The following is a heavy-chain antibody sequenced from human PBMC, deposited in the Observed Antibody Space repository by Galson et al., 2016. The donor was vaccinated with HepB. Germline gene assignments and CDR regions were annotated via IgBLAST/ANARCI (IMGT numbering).Heavy chain of an antibody. CDR3: ASRSSTHLHYGLDL. V-gene: IGHV4-31*03. CDR1: GGSINSGTFF. D-gene: IGHD2-2*01. CDR2: ISYSGT. Sequence: TLSLTCTVSGGSINSGTFFWNWIRQHPGKGLEWIGYISYSGTYYNPSLKRRVTISMDTSKSQVSLKVSSLTAADTAVYYCASRSSTHLHYGLDLWGQGTTVTVSS. J-gene: IGHJ6*02.